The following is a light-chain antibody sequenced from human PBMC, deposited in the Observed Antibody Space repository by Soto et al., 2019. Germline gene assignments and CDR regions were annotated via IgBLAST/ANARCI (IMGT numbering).Light chain of an antibody. J-gene: IGKJ1*01. CDR1: QSITSY. Sequence: DIQMTQSPSSLSASVGDRVTITCRASQSITSYLNWYQQKPGKAPKLLIYAASSLPSGVPLRFSGSGFGTDFTLTISTLQPEDFATYYCQQSYSSPPWTFGQGTKVEIK. CDR2: AAS. V-gene: IGKV1-39*01. CDR3: QQSYSSPPWT.